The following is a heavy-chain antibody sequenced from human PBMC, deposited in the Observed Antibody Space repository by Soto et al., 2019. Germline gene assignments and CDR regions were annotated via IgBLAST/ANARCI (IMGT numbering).Heavy chain of an antibody. CDR3: AGEKVGANDY. CDR2: MNPNSGNT. D-gene: IGHD1-26*01. Sequence: QVQLVQSGAEVKKPGASVKVSCKASGYTFTSYDINWVRQATGQGLEWMGWMNPNSGNTGYAQKFQGRVTMTRNTSIGTAYVELSSLGSEGTAGYYCAGEKVGANDYWGQGTLVTVSS. J-gene: IGHJ4*02. V-gene: IGHV1-8*01. CDR1: GYTFTSYD.